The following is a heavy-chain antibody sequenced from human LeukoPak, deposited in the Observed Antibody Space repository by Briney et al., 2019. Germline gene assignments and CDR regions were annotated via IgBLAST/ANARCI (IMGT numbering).Heavy chain of an antibody. J-gene: IGHJ6*03. CDR3: ARGRHDYGDLYYYYYMDV. CDR1: GGSISSYY. Sequence: SETLSLTCTVSGGSISSYYWSWIRQPPGKGLEWIGNIYYSGSTNYNPSLKGRVTISVDTSKNQFSLKLSSVTAADTAVYYCARGRHDYGDLYYYYYMDVWGKGTTVTISS. D-gene: IGHD4-17*01. CDR2: IYYSGST. V-gene: IGHV4-59*01.